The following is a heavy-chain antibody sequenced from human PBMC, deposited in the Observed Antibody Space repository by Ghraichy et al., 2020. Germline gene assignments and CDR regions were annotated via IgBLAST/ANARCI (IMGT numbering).Heavy chain of an antibody. CDR2: VYYDGST. CDR3: ARALNYVGFAF. J-gene: IGHJ4*02. V-gene: IGHV4-30-2*01. CDR1: GGAISSSAYS. Sequence: TLSLTCAVSGGAISSSAYSWTWVRQPPEKGLEWIAYVYYDGSTYYNPSLKSRVTISLDNSKNQFSLDLTSVTAADTAVYYCARALNYVGFAFWGQGTLVTVSS. D-gene: IGHD1-7*01.